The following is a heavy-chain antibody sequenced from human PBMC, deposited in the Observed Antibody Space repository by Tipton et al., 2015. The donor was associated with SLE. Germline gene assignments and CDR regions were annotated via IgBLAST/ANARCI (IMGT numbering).Heavy chain of an antibody. V-gene: IGHV4-34*01. CDR1: GGSLSGYY. CDR2: INHSVSA. CDR3: ARAGDSSGYYYAY. Sequence: TLSLTCAVFGGSLSGYYWSWMRQLPGKGLEWIGEINHSVSANHNPSLKSRVTISVDTSKNQFSLKLTSVTAADTAMYYCARAGDSSGYYYAYWGQGTLVTVSS. J-gene: IGHJ4*02. D-gene: IGHD3-22*01.